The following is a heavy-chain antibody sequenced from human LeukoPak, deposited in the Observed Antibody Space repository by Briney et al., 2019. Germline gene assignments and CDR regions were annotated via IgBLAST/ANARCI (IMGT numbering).Heavy chain of an antibody. J-gene: IGHJ4*02. D-gene: IGHD3-9*01. Sequence: ASVKVSCKASGGTFSSYAISWVRRAPGQGLEWMGGIIPIFGTANYAQKFQGRVTITPDESTSTAYMEPSSLRSEDTAVYYCAREGDILTGYAFDYWGQGTLVTVSS. CDR1: GGTFSSYA. V-gene: IGHV1-69*13. CDR3: AREGDILTGYAFDY. CDR2: IIPIFGTA.